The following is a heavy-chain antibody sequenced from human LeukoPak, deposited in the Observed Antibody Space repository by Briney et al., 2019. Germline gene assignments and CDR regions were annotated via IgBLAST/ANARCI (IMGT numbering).Heavy chain of an antibody. J-gene: IGHJ4*02. CDR3: ARGYDSTLLVFDY. Sequence: SETLSLTCTVSGGSISSYYWSWIRQPPGKGLEGIGYIYYSGSTNYNPSLKSRVTISVDTSKNQFSLKLSSVTAADTAVYYCARGYDSTLLVFDYWGQGTLVTVSS. D-gene: IGHD3-22*01. CDR2: IYYSGST. CDR1: GGSISSYY. V-gene: IGHV4-59*01.